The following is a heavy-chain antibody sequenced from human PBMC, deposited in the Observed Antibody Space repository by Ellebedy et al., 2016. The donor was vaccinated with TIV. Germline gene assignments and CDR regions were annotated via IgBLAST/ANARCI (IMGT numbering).Heavy chain of an antibody. CDR3: AKASPRYGEYVDAFDI. V-gene: IGHV3-9*01. D-gene: IGHD4-17*01. J-gene: IGHJ3*02. CDR2: ISWNSGSI. Sequence: SLKISCAASGFTFDDYAMHWVRQAPGKGLEWVSGISWNSGSIGYADSVKGRFTISRDNAKNSLYLQMNSLRAEDTALYYCAKASPRYGEYVDAFDIWGQGTMVTVSS. CDR1: GFTFDDYA.